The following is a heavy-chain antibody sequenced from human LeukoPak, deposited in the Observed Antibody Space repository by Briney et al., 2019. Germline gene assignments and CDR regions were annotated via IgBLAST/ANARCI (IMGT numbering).Heavy chain of an antibody. D-gene: IGHD1-26*01. Sequence: SQTLSLTCTVSGGSISSGSYYWSWIRQPAGKGLEWIGRIYTSGSTNYNPSLKSRVTISVDTSKNQFSLKLSSVTAADTAVYYCAREVSGATSPFDYWGQGTLVTVSS. CDR1: GGSISSGSYY. J-gene: IGHJ4*02. V-gene: IGHV4-61*02. CDR2: IYTSGST. CDR3: AREVSGATSPFDY.